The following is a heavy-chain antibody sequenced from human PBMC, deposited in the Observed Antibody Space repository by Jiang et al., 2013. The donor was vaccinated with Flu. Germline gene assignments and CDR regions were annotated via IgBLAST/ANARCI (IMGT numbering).Heavy chain of an antibody. Sequence: VQLLESGGGLVQPGGSLRLSCAASGFTFSTYAMIWVRQAPGKGLEWVSAISGSGDNTYYADSVKGRFTISRDNSKDTLYVQMNSLRAEDTAVYYCAGYIHYYESSGYYYNYWGQGTLVTVSS. V-gene: IGHV3-23*01. J-gene: IGHJ4*02. D-gene: IGHD3-22*01. CDR1: GFTFSTYA. CDR2: ISGSGDNT. CDR3: AGYIHYYESSGYYYNY.